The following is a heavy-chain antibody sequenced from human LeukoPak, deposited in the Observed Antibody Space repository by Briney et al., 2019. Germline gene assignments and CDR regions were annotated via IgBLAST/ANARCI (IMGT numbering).Heavy chain of an antibody. D-gene: IGHD3-22*01. V-gene: IGHV4-59*01. CDR1: GGSLINYY. Sequence: PSETLSLTCTVSGGSLINYYWSWIRQPPGKGLEWIGYIYYSGSTNYNPSLKSRVTISVDTSKNQFSVKLSYVTAADTAVYYCARVPSSGILDYWGQGTLVTVSS. J-gene: IGHJ4*02. CDR3: ARVPSSGILDY. CDR2: IYYSGST.